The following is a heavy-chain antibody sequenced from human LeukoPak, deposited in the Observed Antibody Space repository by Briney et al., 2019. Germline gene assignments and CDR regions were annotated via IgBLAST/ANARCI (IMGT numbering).Heavy chain of an antibody. CDR3: AGRSAGCSGGSCYSGFDY. D-gene: IGHD2-15*01. CDR2: LYYREST. V-gene: IGHV4-39*01. Sequence: SETLSLTCSVSGGSIGGGSYYWGWIRQPPGKGLECIGSLYYRESTYYSPSIESRVTISVDTSKHQLSLKLSAVTAADTAVYCSAGRSAGCSGGSCYSGFDYWGQGTLVTVSS. J-gene: IGHJ4*02. CDR1: GGSIGGGSYY.